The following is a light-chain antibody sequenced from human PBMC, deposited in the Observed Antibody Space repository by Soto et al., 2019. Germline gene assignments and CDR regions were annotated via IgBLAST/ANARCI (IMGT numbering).Light chain of an antibody. CDR2: GAS. CDR3: QKDNNWPPGT. J-gene: IGKJ1*01. V-gene: IGKV3-15*01. CDR1: QSVSSN. Sequence: EIVMTQSPATLFVSPGERATLSCRASQSVSSNLAWYQQKPGQAPRLLIYGASTRATGIPARFSGSGSGTEFTLTISSLQAEDCAVCDCQKDNNWPPGTCGQVAKVDNK.